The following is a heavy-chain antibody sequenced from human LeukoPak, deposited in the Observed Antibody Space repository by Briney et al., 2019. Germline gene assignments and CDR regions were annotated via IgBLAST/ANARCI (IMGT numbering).Heavy chain of an antibody. CDR1: GLTFSTYA. J-gene: IGHJ4*02. CDR2: ITSGDNT. D-gene: IGHD2-8*02. CDR3: ASRGHVLGYFDY. V-gene: IGHV3-23*01. Sequence: GGSLRLSCAASGLTFSTYAMSWVRQAPGKGLEWVSTITSGDNTYYADSVKGRFIISRDNSKNTLYLQMNSLRAEDTAVYHCASRGHVLGYFDYWGQGTLVTVSS.